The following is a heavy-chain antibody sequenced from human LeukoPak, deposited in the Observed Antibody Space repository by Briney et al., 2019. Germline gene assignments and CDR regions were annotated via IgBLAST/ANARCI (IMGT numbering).Heavy chain of an antibody. D-gene: IGHD3-22*01. V-gene: IGHV3-21*04. Sequence: PGGSLRLSCAASGFTFSSYEMNWVRQAPGKGLEWVSSISSGSAYIYYADSVKGRCTISRDNLKNVLYLQMNSLKVEDTALYYCARGLFLSGYLDAFDIWGQGTVVTVSS. J-gene: IGHJ3*02. CDR1: GFTFSSYE. CDR2: ISSGSAYI. CDR3: ARGLFLSGYLDAFDI.